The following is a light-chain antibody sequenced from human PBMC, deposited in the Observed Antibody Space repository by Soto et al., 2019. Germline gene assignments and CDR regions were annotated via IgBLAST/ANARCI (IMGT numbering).Light chain of an antibody. CDR3: QQRSNWPPT. CDR2: DAS. V-gene: IGKV3-11*01. J-gene: IGKJ2*01. Sequence: EIVLTQSPATLSLSPGERATLSCRASPSVSSYFAWYQQKPGQAPSLLIYDASNRATGIPARFSGSGSGTDFTLTISGLEPEDFAVYYCQQRSNWPPTFGQGTKLEIK. CDR1: PSVSSY.